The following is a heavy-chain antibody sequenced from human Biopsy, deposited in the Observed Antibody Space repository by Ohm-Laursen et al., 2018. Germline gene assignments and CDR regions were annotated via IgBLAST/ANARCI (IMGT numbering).Heavy chain of an antibody. J-gene: IGHJ5*02. Sequence: SDTLSLTWLVSGGSISNNNYYWGWIRQPPGKGLEWIGSIFYRGSTHYKPSLKSRVNISVDTSKNQFSLKLNSVTAADTAVYYCARDYDTSGYYYVSWGQGTLVTVSS. D-gene: IGHD3-22*01. CDR1: GGSISNNNYY. V-gene: IGHV4-39*01. CDR3: ARDYDTSGYYYVS. CDR2: IFYRGST.